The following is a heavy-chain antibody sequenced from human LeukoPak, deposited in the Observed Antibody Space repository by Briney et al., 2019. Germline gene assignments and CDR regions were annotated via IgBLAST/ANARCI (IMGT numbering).Heavy chain of an antibody. CDR2: IIPIFGTA. V-gene: IGHV1-69*13. J-gene: IGHJ4*02. CDR3: ARKGRYSYETFDY. CDR1: GYTFTSYG. D-gene: IGHD5-18*01. Sequence: SVKVSCKASGYTFTSYGISWVRQAPGQGLEWMGGIIPIFGTANYAQKFQGRVTITADESTSTAYMELSSLRSEDTAVYYCARKGRYSYETFDYWGQGTLVTVSS.